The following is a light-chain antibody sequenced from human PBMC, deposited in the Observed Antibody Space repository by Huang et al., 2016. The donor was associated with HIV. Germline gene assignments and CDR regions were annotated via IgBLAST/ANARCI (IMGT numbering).Light chain of an antibody. V-gene: IGKV1-9*01. CDR3: QQLNSYPRT. CDR2: AAS. J-gene: IGKJ2*01. Sequence: IQLTQSPSSLSASVGDRVTITCRASQGINNILAWYQQQPGKAPKLLIYAASTMQSGVPSRFSGSGSGTDFTLTISSLQPEDFATYYCQQLNSYPRTFGQGTKLEIK. CDR1: QGINNI.